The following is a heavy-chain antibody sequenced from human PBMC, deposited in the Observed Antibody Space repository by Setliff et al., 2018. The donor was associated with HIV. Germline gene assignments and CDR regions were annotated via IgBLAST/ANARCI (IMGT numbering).Heavy chain of an antibody. CDR2: VFYSGRA. CDR1: NGPIRSSDYY. CDR3: ARRRVITGSFDS. V-gene: IGHV4-39*01. J-gene: IGHJ4*02. D-gene: IGHD3-10*01. Sequence: SETLSLTCTVSNGPIRSSDYYWGWIRQPPGKGLEWIGSVFYSGRAYYNPSLKSRVTISVDTSKNQFSLRVNSVTAADTAVFYCARRRVITGSFDSWGQGTLVTVSS.